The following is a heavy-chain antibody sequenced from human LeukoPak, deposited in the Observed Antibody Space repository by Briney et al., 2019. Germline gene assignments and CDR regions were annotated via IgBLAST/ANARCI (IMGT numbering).Heavy chain of an antibody. CDR2: IFHDGVT. J-gene: IGHJ4*02. V-gene: IGHV4-59*04. Sequence: SETLSLTCAVSGASVGGNHWSWIRQSPEKGLEWIGNIFHDGVTDYNPSFKSRVTISVDTSKNQFSLKLSSVTAADTAVYYCAFTAVTECYFDYWGQGTLVTVSS. CDR1: GASVGGNH. D-gene: IGHD1-14*01. CDR3: AFTAVTECYFDY.